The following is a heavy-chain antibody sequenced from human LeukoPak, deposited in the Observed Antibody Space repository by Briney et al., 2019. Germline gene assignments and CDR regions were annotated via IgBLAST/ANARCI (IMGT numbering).Heavy chain of an antibody. CDR3: ASSRFGGFPYY. J-gene: IGHJ4*02. V-gene: IGHV1-2*04. D-gene: IGHD4-23*01. Sequence: WASVKVSCKASGYTFTGYYMHWVRQAPGQGLEWMGWINPNSGGTNYAQKFQGWVTMTRDTPISTAYMELSRLRSNDTAVYYCASSRFGGFPYYWGQGTLVTVSS. CDR1: GYTFTGYY. CDR2: INPNSGGT.